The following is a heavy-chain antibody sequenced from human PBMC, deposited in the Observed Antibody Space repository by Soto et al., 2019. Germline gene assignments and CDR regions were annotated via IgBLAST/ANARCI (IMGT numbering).Heavy chain of an antibody. CDR3: AKDLSFKGGMYCSSTSCPTANYYYGMDV. J-gene: IGHJ6*02. CDR2: ISYDGSNK. V-gene: IGHV3-30*18. Sequence: GGSLRLSCAASGFTFSSYGMHWVRQAPGKGLERVAVISYDGSNKYYADSVKGRFTISRDNSKNTLYLQMNSLRAEDTAVYYCAKDLSFKGGMYCSSTSCPTANYYYGMDVWGQGTTVTVSS. D-gene: IGHD2-2*01. CDR1: GFTFSSYG.